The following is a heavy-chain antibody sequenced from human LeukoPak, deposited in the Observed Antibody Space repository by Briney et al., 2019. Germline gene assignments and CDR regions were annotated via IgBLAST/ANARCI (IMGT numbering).Heavy chain of an antibody. CDR1: GGSISSSSYC. CDR2: IYYSGST. Sequence: PSGTLSLTCTVSGGSISSSSYCWGWIRQPPGKGLEWIGSIYYSGSTYYNPSLKSRVTISVDTSKNQFSLKLSSVTAADTAVYYRASYHNWNDVSLDWFDPWGQGTLVTVSS. D-gene: IGHD1-1*01. V-gene: IGHV4-39*07. CDR3: ASYHNWNDVSLDWFDP. J-gene: IGHJ5*02.